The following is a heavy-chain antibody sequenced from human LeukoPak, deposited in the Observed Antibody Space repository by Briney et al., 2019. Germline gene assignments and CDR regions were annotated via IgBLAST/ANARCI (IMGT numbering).Heavy chain of an antibody. Sequence: ASVKVSCKASGYTLTGYYMHWVRQAPGQGLEWMGWINPNSGGTNYAQKFQGRVTMTRDTSISTAYMELGRLRSDDTAVYYCARVGSSGPVVLNWFDPWGQGTLVTVSS. CDR3: ARVGSSGPVVLNWFDP. CDR2: INPNSGGT. CDR1: GYTLTGYY. V-gene: IGHV1-2*02. J-gene: IGHJ5*02. D-gene: IGHD6-19*01.